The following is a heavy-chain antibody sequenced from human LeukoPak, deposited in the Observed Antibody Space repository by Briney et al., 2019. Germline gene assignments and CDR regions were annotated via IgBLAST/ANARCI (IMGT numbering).Heavy chain of an antibody. D-gene: IGHD6-13*01. CDR1: GGTFSSYA. CDR2: IIPIFGTA. CDR3: ARDRYVGSSYEMDV. V-gene: IGHV1-69*01. J-gene: IGHJ6*04. Sequence: GSSVKVSCKASGGTFSSYAISWVRQAPGQGLEWMGGIIPIFGTANYAQKFPGRVTITADESTSTAYMELSSLRSEDTAVYYCARDRYVGSSYEMDVWGKGTTVTVSS.